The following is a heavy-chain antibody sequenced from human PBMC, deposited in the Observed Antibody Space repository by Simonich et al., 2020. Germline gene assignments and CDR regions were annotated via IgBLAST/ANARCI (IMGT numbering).Heavy chain of an antibody. V-gene: IGHV1-8*03. CDR3: ARGRGGMSRGYVDY. CDR1: GYTFTSYD. Sequence: QVQLVQSGAEVKKPGASVKFSCKASGYTFTSYDINWVRQATGQGLEWRGWMNPNSANTGYAQKFQGRVTITRITSISTADMELGSRRSEDTAVYYCARGRGGMSRGYVDYWGQGTLVTVSS. CDR2: MNPNSANT. J-gene: IGHJ4*02. D-gene: IGHD2-15*01.